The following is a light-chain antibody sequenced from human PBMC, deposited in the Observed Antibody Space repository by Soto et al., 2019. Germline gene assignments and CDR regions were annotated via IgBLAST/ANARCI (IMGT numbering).Light chain of an antibody. CDR2: DAS. V-gene: IGKV3-11*01. Sequence: ETVLTQSPATLSLSPGERATLSCRASQSVKTYLAWDQQKPGQVPRLLIYDASNRATGIPARFSGSGSGTDFTLTISSLAPEDFAVYYCQSRSSWPPVLTFGGGTKVEIK. J-gene: IGKJ4*01. CDR3: QSRSSWPPVLT. CDR1: QSVKTY.